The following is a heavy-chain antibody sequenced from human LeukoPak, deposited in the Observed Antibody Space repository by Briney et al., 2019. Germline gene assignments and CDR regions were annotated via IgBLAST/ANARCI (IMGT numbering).Heavy chain of an antibody. CDR3: AREYYDFWSGYLYLGSFDP. CDR1: GGTFSSYA. CDR2: IIPIFGTA. Sequence: SVKVSCKASGGTFSSYAISWVRQAPGQGLEWMGGIIPIFGTANYAQKFQGRVTITADESTSTAYMELSSLRSEDTAVYYCAREYYDFWSGYLYLGSFDPWGQGNLVTVSS. J-gene: IGHJ5*02. V-gene: IGHV1-69*01. D-gene: IGHD3-3*01.